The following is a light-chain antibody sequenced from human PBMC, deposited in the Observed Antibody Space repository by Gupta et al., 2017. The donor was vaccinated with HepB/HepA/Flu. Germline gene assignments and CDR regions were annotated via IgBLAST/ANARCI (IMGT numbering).Light chain of an antibody. V-gene: IGKV2-28*01. Sequence: DMVVTQTPLSLSVTPGEPASIFCRSSQSLVDSNGYNFLDWYVQKPGQSPQLLIYLGSYRASGVPDRFSGSGSGTIFTLIISRVEADDVGVYYCMQYLHNPWTFGQGTKVEIK. CDR2: LGS. CDR3: MQYLHNPWT. CDR1: QSLVDSNGYNF. J-gene: IGKJ1*01.